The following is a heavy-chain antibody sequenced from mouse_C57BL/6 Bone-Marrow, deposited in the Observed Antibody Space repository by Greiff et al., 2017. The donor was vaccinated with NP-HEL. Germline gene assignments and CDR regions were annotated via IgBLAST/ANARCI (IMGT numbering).Heavy chain of an antibody. D-gene: IGHD2-5*01. CDR2: IYPRSGNT. J-gene: IGHJ3*01. CDR3: ARSLSNYPPWFAY. CDR1: GYTFTSYG. V-gene: IGHV1-81*01. Sequence: QVQLKQSGAELARPGASVKLSCKASGYTFTSYGISWVKQRTGQGLEWIGEIYPRSGNTYYNEKFKGKATLTADKSSSTAYMELRSLTSEDSAVYFCARSLSNYPPWFAYWGQGTLVTVSA.